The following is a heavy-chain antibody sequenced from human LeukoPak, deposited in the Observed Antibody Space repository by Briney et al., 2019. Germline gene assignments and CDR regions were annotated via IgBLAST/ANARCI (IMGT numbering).Heavy chain of an antibody. CDR1: GGTFSSYA. CDR2: IIPIFGTA. V-gene: IGHV1-69*01. J-gene: IGHJ4*02. CDR3: ARGVHGEDFDY. Sequence: ASVKVSCKASGGTFSSYAISWVRQAPGQGLEWIGGIIPIFGTANYAQKFQGRVTITADESTSTAYMELSSLRSEDTAVYYCARGVHGEDFDYWGQGTLVTVSS.